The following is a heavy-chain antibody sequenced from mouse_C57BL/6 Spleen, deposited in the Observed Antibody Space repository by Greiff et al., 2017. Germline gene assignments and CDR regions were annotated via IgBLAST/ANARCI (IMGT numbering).Heavy chain of an antibody. J-gene: IGHJ4*01. V-gene: IGHV1-69*01. Sequence: QVQLQQPGAELVMPGASGKLSCKASGYTFTSYWMHWVKQRPGQGLEWIGEIDPSDSYTNYNQKFKGKSTLTVDKSSSTAYMQLSSLTSEDSAVYYCARGGDYDRDYYAMDYWGQGTSVTVSS. CDR2: IDPSDSYT. D-gene: IGHD2-4*01. CDR1: GYTFTSYW. CDR3: ARGGDYDRDYYAMDY.